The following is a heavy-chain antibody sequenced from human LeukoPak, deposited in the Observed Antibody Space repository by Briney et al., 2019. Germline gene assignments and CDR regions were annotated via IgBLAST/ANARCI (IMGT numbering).Heavy chain of an antibody. D-gene: IGHD2/OR15-2a*01. CDR2: LSYTGKT. Sequence: PSEPLSLTCAVSGASFSNSHWNWIRHLPGKGLEWIGCLSYTGKTDYNPSLSSRVTISLGTSNNQVSLKLKSVTAADTAVYYCSEGYFEPFAHWGPGTLVTVSS. CDR3: SEGYFEPFAH. CDR1: GASFSNSH. J-gene: IGHJ4*02. V-gene: IGHV4-59*01.